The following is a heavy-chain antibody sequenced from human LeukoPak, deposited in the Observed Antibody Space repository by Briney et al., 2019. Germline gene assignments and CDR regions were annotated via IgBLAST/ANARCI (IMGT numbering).Heavy chain of an antibody. CDR1: GFTFSSYA. Sequence: PGGSLRLSCAASGFTFSSYAMSWVRQAPGKGLEWVSAISGSGGSTYYADSVKGRFTISRDNSKNTLYLQMNSLREEDMAVYYCARVRGTIFGVVGAYDNWGPGTLVTVSS. J-gene: IGHJ4*01. CDR2: ISGSGGST. D-gene: IGHD3-3*01. V-gene: IGHV3-23*01. CDR3: ARVRGTIFGVVGAYDN.